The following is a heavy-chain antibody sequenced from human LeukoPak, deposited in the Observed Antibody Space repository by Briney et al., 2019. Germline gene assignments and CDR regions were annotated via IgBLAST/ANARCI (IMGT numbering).Heavy chain of an antibody. D-gene: IGHD3-3*01. V-gene: IGHV1-69*04. CDR3: ARAMAIFGVIILDAFDI. CDR1: GGTFSSYA. J-gene: IGHJ3*02. CDR2: IIPILGIA. Sequence: SVKVSCKASGGTFSSYAISWVRQAPGQGLEWMGRIIPILGIANYAQKFQGRVTITTDESTSTAYMELSSLRSEDTAVYYCARAMAIFGVIILDAFDIWGQGTMVTVSS.